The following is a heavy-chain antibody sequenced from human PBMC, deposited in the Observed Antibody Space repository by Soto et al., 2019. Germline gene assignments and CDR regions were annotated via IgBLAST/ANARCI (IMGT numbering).Heavy chain of an antibody. CDR2: IIPIFGTA. D-gene: IGHD2-2*01. CDR3: ARYPDIVVGPAAMSQGWFDP. J-gene: IGHJ5*01. Sequence: VKLACKAAGSTLSGYPISWVRQTPEQGLEWMGGIIPIFGTANYAQKFQGRVTITADKSTSTAYMELSSLRSEDTAVYYCARYPDIVVGPAAMSQGWFDPWGQGPLVTVSS. V-gene: IGHV1-69*13. CDR1: GSTLSGYP.